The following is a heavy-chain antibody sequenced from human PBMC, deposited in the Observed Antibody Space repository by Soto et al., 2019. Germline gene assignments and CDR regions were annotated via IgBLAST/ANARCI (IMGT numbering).Heavy chain of an antibody. V-gene: IGHV4-39*01. Sequence: PSETLSLTCTVSGGSIGSSSYYWGWIRQPPGKGLEWIGSIYYSGSTYYNPSLKSRVTISVDTSKNQFSLKLSSVTAADTAVYYCARGEVRAADLDYWGQGTLVTVSS. D-gene: IGHD6-13*01. CDR1: GGSIGSSSYY. J-gene: IGHJ4*02. CDR2: IYYSGST. CDR3: ARGEVRAADLDY.